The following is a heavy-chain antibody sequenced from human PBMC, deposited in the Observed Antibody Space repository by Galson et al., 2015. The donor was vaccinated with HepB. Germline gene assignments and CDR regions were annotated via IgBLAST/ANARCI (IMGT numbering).Heavy chain of an antibody. J-gene: IGHJ6*02. V-gene: IGHV1-58*01. CDR3: AADNDSSAKRGYYGMDV. CDR1: GFTFTSSA. D-gene: IGHD3-22*01. CDR2: IVVGSGNT. Sequence: SVKVSCKASGFTFTSSAVQWVRQARGQRFEWIGWIVVGSGNTNYAQKFQERVTITRDMSTSTAYMELSSLRSEDTAVYYCAADNDSSAKRGYYGMDVWGQGTTVTVSS.